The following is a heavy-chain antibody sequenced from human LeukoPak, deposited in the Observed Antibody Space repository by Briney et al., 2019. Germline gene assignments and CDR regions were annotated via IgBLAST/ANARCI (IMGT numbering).Heavy chain of an antibody. CDR3: ARPAYSSSLSSHFDP. V-gene: IGHV5-51*01. J-gene: IGHJ5*02. CDR1: GYSFSTYW. CDR2: IYPRDSEI. D-gene: IGHD6-13*01. Sequence: GESLKISCEGSGYSFSTYWIAWVRQMPGKGLGWMGSIYPRDSEIRYSPSFQGQVTISADNSIRTAYLQWSSLKASDTAMYYCARPAYSSSLSSHFDPWGQGTLVTVSS.